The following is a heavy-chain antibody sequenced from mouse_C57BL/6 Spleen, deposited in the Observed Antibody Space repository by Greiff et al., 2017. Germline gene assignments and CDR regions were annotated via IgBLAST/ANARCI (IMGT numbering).Heavy chain of an antibody. Sequence: VQLQQPGPELVMPGASVKLSCKASGYTFTSYWMHWVKQRPGQGLEWIGEIDPSDSYTNYNQKFKGKSTLTVDKSSSTAYMQLSSLTSEDSAVYYCARPYGNYVGFAYWGQGTLVTVSA. V-gene: IGHV1-69*01. D-gene: IGHD2-1*01. CDR1: GYTFTSYW. J-gene: IGHJ3*01. CDR2: IDPSDSYT. CDR3: ARPYGNYVGFAY.